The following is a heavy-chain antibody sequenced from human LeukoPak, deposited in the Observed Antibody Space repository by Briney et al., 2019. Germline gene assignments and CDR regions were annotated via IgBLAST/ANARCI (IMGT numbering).Heavy chain of an antibody. J-gene: IGHJ4*02. D-gene: IGHD1-26*01. Sequence: GGSLRLSCEASGFXFSSYAMSWVRQAPGKGLEWASAISGSGSAKFYADPVRGRFTISRDNSKNKLYLQMNSLRAEDTAVYYCAKGISVSGSYRFHFDYWGQGTLVTVSS. CDR1: GFXFSSYA. CDR2: ISGSGSAK. V-gene: IGHV3-23*01. CDR3: AKGISVSGSYRFHFDY.